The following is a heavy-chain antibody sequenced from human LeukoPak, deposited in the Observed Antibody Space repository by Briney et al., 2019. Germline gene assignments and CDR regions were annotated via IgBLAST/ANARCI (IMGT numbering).Heavy chain of an antibody. V-gene: IGHV3-33*01. J-gene: IGHJ4*02. CDR2: IWYDGSNK. CDR1: GFTFSSYG. CDR3: ARDPHDTGVFDY. Sequence: PGRSLRLSCAASGFTFSSYGMHWVRQAPGKGLEWVAVIWYDGSNKYYADSVKGRFTISRDNSKNTLYLQMNSLRAEDTAVYYCARDPHDTGVFDYWGQGTLVTVSS.